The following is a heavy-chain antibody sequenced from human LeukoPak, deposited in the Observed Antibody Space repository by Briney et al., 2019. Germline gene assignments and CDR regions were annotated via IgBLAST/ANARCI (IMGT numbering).Heavy chain of an antibody. V-gene: IGHV1-2*02. J-gene: IGHJ3*01. CDR3: TKNQYSGTIITPLDPFDV. CDR1: GYTFTRYY. Sequence: ASVKVSCKASGYTFTRYYIHWLRQAPGQGIEWMGWIDPNTGGTNFAQKFQGRITMTRDTSINTVYMELNRLRSDDTAVYYCTKNQYSGTIITPLDPFDVWGQGTMVTVSS. CDR2: IDPNTGGT. D-gene: IGHD3-10*01.